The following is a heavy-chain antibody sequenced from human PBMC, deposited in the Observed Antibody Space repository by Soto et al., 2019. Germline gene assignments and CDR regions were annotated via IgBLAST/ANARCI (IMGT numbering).Heavy chain of an antibody. D-gene: IGHD2-21*01. CDR1: GFTFSSYG. J-gene: IGHJ1*01. CDR3: AKDVKSSGDRTALCRFQH. Sequence: QVQLVESGGGVVQPGRSLRLSCAASGFTFSSYGMHWVRQAPGKGLEWVALISYDGSNKYYADSVKGRFTISRDNSKNTLYLQMNSLRAEDTAVYYCAKDVKSSGDRTALCRFQHWGQGTLVTVSS. V-gene: IGHV3-30*18. CDR2: ISYDGSNK.